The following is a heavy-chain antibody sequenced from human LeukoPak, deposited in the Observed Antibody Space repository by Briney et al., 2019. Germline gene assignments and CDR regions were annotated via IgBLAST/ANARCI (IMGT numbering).Heavy chain of an antibody. CDR2: ISSSSSYI. CDR3: ARDGGAVAGRDFDY. D-gene: IGHD6-19*01. J-gene: IGHJ4*02. CDR1: GFTFSSYS. V-gene: IGHV3-21*01. Sequence: PGGSLRLSCAASGFTFSSYSMNWVRQAPGKWLEWVSSISSSSSYIYYADSVKGRFTITRDNAKNSLYLQMNSLRAEDTAVYYCARDGGAVAGRDFDYWGQGTLVTVSS.